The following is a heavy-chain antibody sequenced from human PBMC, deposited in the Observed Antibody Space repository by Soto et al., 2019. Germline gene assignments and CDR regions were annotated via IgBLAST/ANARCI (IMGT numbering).Heavy chain of an antibody. CDR2: IIPIFGTA. CDR1: GGTFSSYA. V-gene: IGHV1-69*13. J-gene: IGHJ6*02. CDR3: ARGRGRSGITIFGVIDTYGGWSGMDV. D-gene: IGHD3-3*01. Sequence: SVKVSCKASGGTFSSYAISWVRQAPGQGLEWMGGIIPIFGTANYAQKFQGRVTITADESTSTAYMELSSLRSEDTAVYYCARGRGRSGITIFGVIDTYGGWSGMDVWGQGTTVTVSS.